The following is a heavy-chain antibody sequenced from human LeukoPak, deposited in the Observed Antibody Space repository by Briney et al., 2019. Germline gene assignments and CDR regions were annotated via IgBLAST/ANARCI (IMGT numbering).Heavy chain of an antibody. CDR1: GFTFSDHS. Sequence: GGSLRLSCTTSGFTFSDHSMNWDRQAPGKGLEYVLGISSNGDSTYYANSVKGRFTISRDNSKNTLYLQMGSLRPEDMAVYYCARGTTRGSDYWGQGTLVTVSS. J-gene: IGHJ4*02. CDR2: ISSNGDST. V-gene: IGHV3-64*01. CDR3: ARGTTRGSDY. D-gene: IGHD1-1*01.